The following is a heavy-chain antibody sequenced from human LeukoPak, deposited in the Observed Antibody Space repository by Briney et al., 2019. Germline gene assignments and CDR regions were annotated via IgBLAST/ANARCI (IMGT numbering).Heavy chain of an antibody. CDR2: INAGNGNI. Sequence: GASVKASCKASGHTSTTYAIHWVRQAPGQGLEWMGWINAGNGNIKYSQKLQGRVTITGDTSASTAYMELSSLRSEDTAVYYCARGYCSSTSCYMDVWGQGTTVT. CDR1: GHTSTTYA. J-gene: IGHJ6*02. V-gene: IGHV1-3*01. CDR3: ARGYCSSTSCYMDV. D-gene: IGHD2-2*01.